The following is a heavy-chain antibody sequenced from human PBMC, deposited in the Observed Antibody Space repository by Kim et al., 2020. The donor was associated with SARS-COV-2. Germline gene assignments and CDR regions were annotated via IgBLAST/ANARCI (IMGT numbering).Heavy chain of an antibody. J-gene: IGHJ4*02. CDR3: ARVRGYSGYDIFDY. D-gene: IGHD5-12*01. CDR1: GGAIINYY. CDR2: IYYSGST. Sequence: SETLSLTCTVSGGAIINYYWTWIRQPPGKELEWIGYIYYSGSTSYNPSLKSRVTISVDTSKNQFSLNLRSVTAADTAVYYCARVRGYSGYDIFDYWGQGTLVTVSS. V-gene: IGHV4-59*01.